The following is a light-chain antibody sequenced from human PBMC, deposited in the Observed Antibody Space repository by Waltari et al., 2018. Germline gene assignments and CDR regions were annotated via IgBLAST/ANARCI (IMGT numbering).Light chain of an antibody. CDR1: SSDVGGYHN. J-gene: IGLJ3*02. Sequence: QSALTQPASVSGSPGQSITLSCTGTSSDVGGYHNVSWYQQHPGKAPKLMIYDGSKRPSGVSNRFSGSKSGNTASLTISGLQAEDEADYYCSSYTSSSTWVFGGGTKLTVL. V-gene: IGLV2-14*01. CDR3: SSYTSSSTWV. CDR2: DGS.